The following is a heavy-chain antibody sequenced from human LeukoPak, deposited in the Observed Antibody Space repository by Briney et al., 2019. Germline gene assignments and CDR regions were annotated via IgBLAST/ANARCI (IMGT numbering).Heavy chain of an antibody. CDR2: FSGSGGST. Sequence: PGGSLRLSCAASGFTFSTYSMNWVRQAPGKGLEWVSAFSGSGGSTYYADSVKGRFTISRDNSKNTLFLQMNSLRADDTAVYYCARSGYNRFDYWGQGTLVTVSS. D-gene: IGHD5-24*01. V-gene: IGHV3-23*01. CDR1: GFTFSTYS. CDR3: ARSGYNRFDY. J-gene: IGHJ4*02.